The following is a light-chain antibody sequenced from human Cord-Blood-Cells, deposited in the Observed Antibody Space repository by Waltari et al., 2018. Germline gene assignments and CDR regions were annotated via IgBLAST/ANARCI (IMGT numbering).Light chain of an antibody. Sequence: SALTSPASVSGSPGQSITISCTGTSRDVWRSHLVSWYQQHPGKAPKLMLYEGSKRPAVVSNRFSGSTAGNTASLTIPGLQAEDGADYYGCSYAGSSTWVFGGGTKLTVL. CDR3: CSYAGSSTWV. V-gene: IGLV2-23*01. J-gene: IGLJ3*02. CDR2: EGS. CDR1: SRDVWRSHL.